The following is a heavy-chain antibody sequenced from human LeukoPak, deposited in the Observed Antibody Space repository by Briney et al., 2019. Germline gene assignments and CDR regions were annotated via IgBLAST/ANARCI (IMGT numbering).Heavy chain of an antibody. CDR1: GFTFSSLV. Sequence: PGRSLRLSCAASGFTFSSLVVQWVRPAPGEGLEWVAVISYDGSNKYYADSVKGRFNISRDNSKNTLYLQMNSLRAEDTAVYYCAKATTEADNWFDPWGQGTLVTVSS. CDR2: ISYDGSNK. CDR3: AKATTEADNWFDP. V-gene: IGHV3-30*18. D-gene: IGHD1-1*01. J-gene: IGHJ5*02.